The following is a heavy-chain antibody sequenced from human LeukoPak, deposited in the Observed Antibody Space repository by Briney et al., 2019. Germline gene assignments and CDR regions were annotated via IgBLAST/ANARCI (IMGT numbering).Heavy chain of an antibody. CDR1: GYTFTSNY. CDR2: ISPSGGST. Sequence: ASVKVSCKAFGYTFTSNYMHWVRQAPGQGPEGMGVISPSGGSTTYAQKFQGRVTLTRDMSTSTDYLELSSLRSEDTAVYYCARDHSVRDEAWWFNPWGQGTLVTVSS. J-gene: IGHJ5*02. V-gene: IGHV1-46*01. CDR3: ARDHSVRDEAWWFNP. D-gene: IGHD5-24*01.